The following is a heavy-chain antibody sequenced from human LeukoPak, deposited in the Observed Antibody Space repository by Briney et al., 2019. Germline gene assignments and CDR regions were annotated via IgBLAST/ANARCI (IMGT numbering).Heavy chain of an antibody. V-gene: IGHV3-33*06. Sequence: GGSLRLSCAASGFTFSSYGMHWVRQAPGKGLEWVSVIWYDGSNKYYADSVKGRFTISRDNSKNTLYLQMNSLRAEDTAVYYCAKDYYGPSGGIDYWDQGTLVTVSS. D-gene: IGHD3-10*01. J-gene: IGHJ4*02. CDR1: GFTFSSYG. CDR2: IWYDGSNK. CDR3: AKDYYGPSGGIDY.